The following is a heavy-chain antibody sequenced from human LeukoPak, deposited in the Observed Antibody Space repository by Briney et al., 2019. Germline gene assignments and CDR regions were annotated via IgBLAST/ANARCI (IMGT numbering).Heavy chain of an antibody. D-gene: IGHD6-19*01. CDR3: ARDMAVAGTVRLGMDV. CDR1: GFTFSSYS. Sequence: GGSLRLSCAASGFTFSSYSMNWVRQAPGKGLEWVSSISSSSSYIYYADSVKGRFTISRDNAKNSLYLQMNSLRAEDTAVYYCARDMAVAGTVRLGMDVWGQGTTVTVSS. V-gene: IGHV3-21*01. J-gene: IGHJ6*02. CDR2: ISSSSSYI.